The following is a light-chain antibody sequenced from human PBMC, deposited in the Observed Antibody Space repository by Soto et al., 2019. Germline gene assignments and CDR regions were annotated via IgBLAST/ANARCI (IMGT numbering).Light chain of an antibody. V-gene: IGLV2-14*01. Sequence: QSALTQPASVSGSPGQSITISCTGTSSDIGGYNYVSWYQHNPGKAPKVIIYEVTHRPSGVSNRFSGSKSANTASLTISGLQAEDEADYYCSSYTRSSTLVFGGGTKLPS. CDR2: EVT. J-gene: IGLJ2*01. CDR1: SSDIGGYNY. CDR3: SSYTRSSTLV.